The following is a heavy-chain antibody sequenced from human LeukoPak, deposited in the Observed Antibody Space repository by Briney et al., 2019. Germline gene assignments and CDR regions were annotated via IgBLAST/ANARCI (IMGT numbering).Heavy chain of an antibody. CDR1: GFTFSSYA. CDR3: AKDLFDSSSWYTSPPDY. J-gene: IGHJ4*02. D-gene: IGHD6-13*01. Sequence: GGSLRLSCAASGFTFSSYAMSWVRQAPGRGLEWVSAISGSGGSTYYADSVKGRFTISRDNSKNTLYLQMNSLRAEDTAVYYCAKDLFDSSSWYTSPPDYWGQGTLVTVSS. CDR2: ISGSGGST. V-gene: IGHV3-23*01.